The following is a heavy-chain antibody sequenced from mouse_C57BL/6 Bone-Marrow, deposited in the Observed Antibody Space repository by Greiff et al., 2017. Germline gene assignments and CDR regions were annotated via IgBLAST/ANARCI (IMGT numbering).Heavy chain of an antibody. CDR2: IYPRSRNT. D-gene: IGHD1-1*01. CDR3: ANTTVVDPFDY. Sequence: VQLQQSGAELARPGASVKLSCKASGYTFTSYGISWVKQRTGQGLEWIGEIYPRSRNTYYTEKFKGKATLTADKSSSTAYMELRSLTSEDSAVYFCANTTVVDPFDYWGQGTTLTVSS. CDR1: GYTFTSYG. V-gene: IGHV1-81*01. J-gene: IGHJ2*01.